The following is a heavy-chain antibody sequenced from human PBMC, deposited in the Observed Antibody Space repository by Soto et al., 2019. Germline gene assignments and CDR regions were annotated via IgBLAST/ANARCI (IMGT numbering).Heavy chain of an antibody. J-gene: IGHJ3*02. Sequence: PLETLSLTCTVSGGSSSSGGYYWSWIRQHPGKGLEWIGYIYYSGSTYYNPSLKSRVTISVDTSKNQFSLKLSSVTAADTAVYYCARDPRSGYDSSGYYYTGAFDIWGQGTMVTVSS. CDR3: ARDPRSGYDSSGYYYTGAFDI. CDR2: IYYSGST. D-gene: IGHD3-22*01. CDR1: GGSSSSGGYY. V-gene: IGHV4-31*02.